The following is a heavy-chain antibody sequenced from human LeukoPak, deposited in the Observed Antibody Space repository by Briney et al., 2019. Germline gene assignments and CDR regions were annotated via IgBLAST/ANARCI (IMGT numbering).Heavy chain of an antibody. D-gene: IGHD5-12*01. CDR2: INHSGST. J-gene: IGHJ6*03. Sequence: SETLSLTCTVSGGSISSSSYYWGWIRQPPGKGLEWIGEINHSGSTNYNPSLKSRVTMSVDTSKNQFSLKLSSVTAADMAVYYCARDWVYSGYDYHYYYYYMDVWGKGTTVTISS. CDR1: GGSISSSSYY. CDR3: ARDWVYSGYDYHYYYYYMDV. V-gene: IGHV4-39*07.